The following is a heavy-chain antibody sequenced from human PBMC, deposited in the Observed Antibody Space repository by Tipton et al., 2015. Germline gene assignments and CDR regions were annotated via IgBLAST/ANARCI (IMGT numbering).Heavy chain of an antibody. Sequence: TLSLTCTVSGGSISSYYWSWIRQPPGKGLEWIGYIYNSGSTKYNPSLKSRVTISVDTSKNQFSLKLSSVTXADTAVYYCARDHAIXXXSWLPHYYGMDVWGQGTTVTVSS. V-gene: IGHV4-59*01. D-gene: IGHD6-13*01. CDR2: IYNSGST. J-gene: IGHJ6*02. CDR1: GGSISSYY. CDR3: ARDHAIXXXSWLPHYYGMDV.